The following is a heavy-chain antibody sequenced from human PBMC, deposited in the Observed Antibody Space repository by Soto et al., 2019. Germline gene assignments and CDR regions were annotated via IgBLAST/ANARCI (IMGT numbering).Heavy chain of an antibody. D-gene: IGHD3-10*01. J-gene: IGHJ6*02. CDR3: AREGTYGSGSIDYYYGMDV. V-gene: IGHV1-2*02. CDR1: GYTFTGYY. CDR2: INPNSGGT. Sequence: ASVKVSCKASGYTFTGYYMHWLRQAPGQGLEWMGWINPNSGGTNYAQKFQGRVTMTRDTSISTAYMELSSLRSEDTAVYYCAREGTYGSGSIDYYYGMDVWGQGTTVTVSS.